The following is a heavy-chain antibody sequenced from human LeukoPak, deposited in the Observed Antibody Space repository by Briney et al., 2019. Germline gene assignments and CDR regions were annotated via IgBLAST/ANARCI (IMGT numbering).Heavy chain of an antibody. V-gene: IGHV3-48*03. CDR2: ISSSGTTI. D-gene: IGHD3-3*01. CDR3: ASRAIFGVVIMDY. J-gene: IGHJ4*02. CDR1: GLTFSSYE. Sequence: GGSLRLSCTTSGLTFSSYEMSWVRQAPGKGLEGVSYISSSGTTIYYADSVKGRFTISRDNAKNSVYLQMNSLRAEDTAVYYCASRAIFGVVIMDYWGQGTLVTASS.